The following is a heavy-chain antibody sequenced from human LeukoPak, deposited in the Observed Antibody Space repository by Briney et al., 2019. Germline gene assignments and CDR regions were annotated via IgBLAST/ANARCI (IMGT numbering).Heavy chain of an antibody. CDR1: GGSISSYY. CDR3: ARGRREGSGWLGWFDP. V-gene: IGHV4-59*08. D-gene: IGHD6-19*01. CDR2: TYYSGST. J-gene: IGHJ5*02. Sequence: SETLSLTCTVSGGSISSYYWSWIRQPPGKGLEWIGYTYYSGSTNYNPSLKSRVTISVDTSKNQFSLKLNSVTAADTAVYYCARGRREGSGWLGWFDPWGQGTLVTVSS.